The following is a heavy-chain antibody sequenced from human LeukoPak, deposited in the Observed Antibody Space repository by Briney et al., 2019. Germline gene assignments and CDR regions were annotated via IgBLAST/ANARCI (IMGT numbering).Heavy chain of an antibody. CDR1: GGSISTYY. J-gene: IGHJ3*02. CDR2: IYYSGST. D-gene: IGHD3-9*01. V-gene: IGHV4-59*01. CDR3: AREYDILSNYDAFDI. Sequence: PSETLSLTCTVSGGSISTYYWTRIRQPPGRGLEWIGYIYYSGSTNYNPSLKSRVTISVDTSKNQFSLKLTSVTAADTAVYYCAREYDILSNYDAFDIWGQGTMVTVSS.